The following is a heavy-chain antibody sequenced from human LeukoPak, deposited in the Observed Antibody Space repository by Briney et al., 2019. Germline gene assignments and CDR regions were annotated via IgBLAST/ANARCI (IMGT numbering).Heavy chain of an antibody. Sequence: KTGGSLRLPCAASGFTFSTYSMHWVRQAPGKGLEWVSSIRSGSTYINYADSVKGRFTISTDDAKNSLYLQMNSLRAEDTAVYYRARDGIFDYWGQGTLVTVSS. J-gene: IGHJ4*02. V-gene: IGHV3-21*01. CDR3: ARDGIFDY. CDR2: IRSGSTYI. CDR1: GFTFSTYS.